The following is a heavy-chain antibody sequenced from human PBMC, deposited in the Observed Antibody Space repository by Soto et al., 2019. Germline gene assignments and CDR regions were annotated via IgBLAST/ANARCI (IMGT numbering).Heavy chain of an antibody. J-gene: IGHJ4*02. V-gene: IGHV3-33*01. CDR2: IWYDGSNK. D-gene: IGHD2-15*01. Sequence: GGSLRLSCAASGFTFSSYGMHWVRQAPGKGLEWVAVIWYDGSNKYYADSVKGRFTISRDNSKNTLYLQMNSLRAEDTAVYYCARDPGYCSGGGCYYFDYWGQGTLVTVSS. CDR1: GFTFSSYG. CDR3: ARDPGYCSGGGCYYFDY.